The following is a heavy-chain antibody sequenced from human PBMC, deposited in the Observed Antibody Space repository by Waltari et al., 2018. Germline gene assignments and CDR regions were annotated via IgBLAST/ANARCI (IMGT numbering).Heavy chain of an antibody. D-gene: IGHD5-12*01. CDR1: VVSITSTRHY. J-gene: IGHJ3*01. CDR3: ATYIGASVGTAAFDV. V-gene: IGHV4-39*01. Sequence: QLQLQESGPGLVKPSETLSLTCSVSVVSITSTRHYWVWIRQPPGQGLEWIGTISYSGATYSSPSLESLVTVSRDTSKNQLSLKLVSVTAADTAVYYCATYIGASVGTAAFDVWGQGTMVTVSS. CDR2: ISYSGAT.